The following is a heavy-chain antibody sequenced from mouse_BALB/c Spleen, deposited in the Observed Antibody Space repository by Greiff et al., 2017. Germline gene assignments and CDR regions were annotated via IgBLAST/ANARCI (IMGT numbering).Heavy chain of an antibody. CDR1: GFSLTSYG. V-gene: IGHV2-9*02. Sequence: VNVVESGPGLVAPSQSLSITCTVSGFSLTSYGVHWVRQPPGKGLEWLGVIWAGGSTNYNSALMSRLSISKDNSKSQVFLKMNSLQTDDTAMYYCARQDYGSSLAWFAYWGQGTLVTVSA. D-gene: IGHD1-1*01. J-gene: IGHJ3*01. CDR2: IWAGGST. CDR3: ARQDYGSSLAWFAY.